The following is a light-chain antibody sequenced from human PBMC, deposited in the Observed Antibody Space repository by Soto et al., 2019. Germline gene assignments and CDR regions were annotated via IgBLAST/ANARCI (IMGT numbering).Light chain of an antibody. CDR3: RQSYTVPYT. CDR1: QSISGY. Sequence: DIQMTQSPSSLSASVGDRVTITCRASQSISGYLSWDYQRPGQAPKLLISAASTLQSGVPSRFSGSGAGRDCTLTISSLQPEDSATYSCRQSYTVPYTFGQAKKLVV. V-gene: IGKV1-39*01. J-gene: IGKJ2*01. CDR2: AAS.